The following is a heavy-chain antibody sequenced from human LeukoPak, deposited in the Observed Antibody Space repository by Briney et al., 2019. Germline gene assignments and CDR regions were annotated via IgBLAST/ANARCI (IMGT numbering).Heavy chain of an antibody. CDR3: ARIINSPYDSSGYYLDYYYYYYMDV. CDR1: GFTFSSYE. V-gene: IGHV3-48*03. Sequence: PGGSLRLSCAASGFTFSSYEMSWVRQAPGKGLEWVSYISSSGSTIYYADSVKGRFTISRDNAKNSLYLQMNSLRAEDTAVYYCARIINSPYDSSGYYLDYYYYYYMDVWGKGTTVTVSS. D-gene: IGHD3-22*01. J-gene: IGHJ6*03. CDR2: ISSSGSTI.